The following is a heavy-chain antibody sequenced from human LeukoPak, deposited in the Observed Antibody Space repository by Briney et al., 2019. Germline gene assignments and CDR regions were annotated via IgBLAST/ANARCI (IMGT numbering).Heavy chain of an antibody. J-gene: IGHJ4*02. CDR1: GFTFSDYY. D-gene: IGHD4-17*01. CDR2: ISSSGSSI. V-gene: IGHV3-11*04. CDR3: AKGRTVTTLDYFDY. Sequence: GGSLRLSCAASGFTFSDYYMSWIRQAPGKGLEWVSYISSSGSSISYADSVKGRFTISRDNAKNSLYLQMNSLRAEDTAVYYCAKGRTVTTLDYFDYWGQGTLVTVSS.